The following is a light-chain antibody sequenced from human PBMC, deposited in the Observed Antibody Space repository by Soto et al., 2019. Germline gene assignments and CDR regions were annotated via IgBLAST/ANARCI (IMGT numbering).Light chain of an antibody. J-gene: IGKJ5*01. CDR2: DTS. V-gene: IGKV3-11*01. CDR1: QSISSY. Sequence: EIVLTQSPATLSLSPGDRATLSCRASQSISSYLSWYQQKPGQAPRPVIYDTSNRATDTPARFSGSGSGTDFTPTISSLEPEDFAVYYCQQYSNWPPTFGQGTRLEIK. CDR3: QQYSNWPPT.